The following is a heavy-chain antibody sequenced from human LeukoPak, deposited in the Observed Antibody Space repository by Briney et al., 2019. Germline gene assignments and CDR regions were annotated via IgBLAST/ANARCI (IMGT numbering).Heavy chain of an antibody. V-gene: IGHV3-15*01. CDR3: TTGIIFTAGTPF. CDR1: GFSFSDAW. CDR2: IKSTDDGGAI. Sequence: GGSLRLSCAASGFSFSDAWMSWVRQAPGKGLEWVGRIKSTDDGGAIDYAAPVKGRFTISRDDSKHTVYLQMDRLKTEDTALYYCTTGIIFTAGTPFWGQGTLVTVSS. D-gene: IGHD1-1*01. J-gene: IGHJ4*02.